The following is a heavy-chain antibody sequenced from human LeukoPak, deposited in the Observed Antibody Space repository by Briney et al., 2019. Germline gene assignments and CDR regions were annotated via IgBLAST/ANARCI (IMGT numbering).Heavy chain of an antibody. V-gene: IGHV4-39*01. CDR1: GGSISSSSYY. CDR2: IYYSGST. CDR3: ARFGIAARPFDS. J-gene: IGHJ4*02. Sequence: ASETLSLTCTVSGGSISSSSYYWGWIRQPPGKGLEWIGSIYYSGSTYYNPSLKSRVTISVDTSKNQFSLKLSSVTAADTAVYYCARFGIAARPFDSWGQGTLVTVSS. D-gene: IGHD6-6*01.